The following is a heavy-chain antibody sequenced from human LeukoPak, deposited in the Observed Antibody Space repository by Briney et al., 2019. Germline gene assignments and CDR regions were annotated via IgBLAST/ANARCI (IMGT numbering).Heavy chain of an antibody. J-gene: IGHJ4*02. Sequence: ASVKVSCKASGYTLTGYYMHWVRQAPGQGLEWMGWINPNNGGTNYAQKFQGRVTMTRDTSISTAYMELSRLRSDDTAVYYCARETRYGSGLRGQSAFDYWGQGTLVTVSS. V-gene: IGHV1-2*02. D-gene: IGHD3-10*01. CDR3: ARETRYGSGLRGQSAFDY. CDR2: INPNNGGT. CDR1: GYTLTGYY.